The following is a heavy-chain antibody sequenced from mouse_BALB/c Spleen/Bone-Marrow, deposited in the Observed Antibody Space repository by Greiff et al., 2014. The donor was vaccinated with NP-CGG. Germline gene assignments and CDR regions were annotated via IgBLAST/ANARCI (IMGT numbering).Heavy chain of an antibody. J-gene: IGHJ3*01. D-gene: IGHD1-1*01. V-gene: IGHV14-3*02. CDR1: GFNIKDTY. Sequence: LVESGAELVKPGASVKLSCTASGFNIKDTYMHWVKQRPEQGLEWIGRIDPATGNTKYDQKFQGKATITADTSSNTAYLQLSSLTSEDTAVYYCAAYYCGSSYGFAYWGQGTLVTVSA. CDR2: IDPATGNT. CDR3: AAYYCGSSYGFAY.